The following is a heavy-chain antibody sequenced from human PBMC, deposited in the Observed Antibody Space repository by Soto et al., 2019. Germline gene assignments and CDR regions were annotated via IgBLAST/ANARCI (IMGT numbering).Heavy chain of an antibody. J-gene: IGHJ4*01. CDR2: ITWNSGKI. CDR1: GFTFDDYA. CDR3: VKDSYADFHRVLSTAEYFFDY. V-gene: IGHV3-9*01. D-gene: IGHD2-15*01. Sequence: PGGSLRLSCTASGFTFDDYAMHWVRQGPRRGLEWVSGITWNSGKIAYADSVKGRFTIARDDDNNSLYLQMNSLRPEDTALYYCVKDSYADFHRVLSTAEYFFDYWGHGTLVPVSS.